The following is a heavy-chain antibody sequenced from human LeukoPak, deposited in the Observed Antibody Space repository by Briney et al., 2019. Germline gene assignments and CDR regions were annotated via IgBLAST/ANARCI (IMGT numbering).Heavy chain of an antibody. CDR1: GGSFSGYY. CDR3: ARGRNVTMVQGGFDY. J-gene: IGHJ4*02. D-gene: IGHD3-10*01. V-gene: IGHV4-34*01. Sequence: SESLSLTCAVYGGSFSGYYWSWIRQPPGKGLEWIGEINHSGSTNYNPSLKSRVTISVDTSKNQFSLKLSSVTAADTAVYYCARGRNVTMVQGGFDYWGQGTLVTAST. CDR2: INHSGST.